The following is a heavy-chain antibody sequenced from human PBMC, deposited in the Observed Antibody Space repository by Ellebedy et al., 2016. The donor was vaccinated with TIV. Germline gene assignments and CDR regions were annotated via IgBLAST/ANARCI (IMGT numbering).Heavy chain of an antibody. D-gene: IGHD1-14*01. CDR1: GFSLRTSGMR. Sequence: SGPTLVKPTQTLTLTCPFSGFSLRTSGMRVSWIRQPPGKALEWPSRIDWDDDKFYSTSLKTRLTISKDTSKNQVVLTMTNMDPVDTATYYCARTNPRLAEDYWGQGTLVTVSS. V-gene: IGHV2-70*04. CDR3: ARTNPRLAEDY. CDR2: IDWDDDK. J-gene: IGHJ4*02.